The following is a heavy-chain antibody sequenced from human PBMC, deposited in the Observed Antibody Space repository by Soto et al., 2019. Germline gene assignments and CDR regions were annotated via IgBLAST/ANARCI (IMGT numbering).Heavy chain of an antibody. D-gene: IGHD6-19*01. Sequence: QVQLVQSGAEVKKPGSSVKVSCKASGGTFSSYAISWVRQAPGQGLEWMGGIIPIFGTANYAQKFQGRVTITADESTSTAYMELSSLRSEDTAVYYCASHKGQWPTPPYYYYGMDVWGQGTTVTVSS. V-gene: IGHV1-69*01. CDR3: ASHKGQWPTPPYYYYGMDV. CDR1: GGTFSSYA. J-gene: IGHJ6*02. CDR2: IIPIFGTA.